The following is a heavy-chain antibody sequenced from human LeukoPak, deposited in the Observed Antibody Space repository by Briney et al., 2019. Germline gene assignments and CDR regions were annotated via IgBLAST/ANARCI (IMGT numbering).Heavy chain of an antibody. Sequence: PSETLSLTCTVSGGSVSSGSYYWSRIRQPPGKGLEWIGYIYYSGSTNYNPSLKSRVTISVDTSKNQFSLKLSSVTAADTAVYYCAREPGRGYFDYWGQGTLVTVSS. CDR3: AREPGRGYFDY. D-gene: IGHD3-10*01. CDR2: IYYSGST. V-gene: IGHV4-61*01. J-gene: IGHJ4*02. CDR1: GGSVSSGSYY.